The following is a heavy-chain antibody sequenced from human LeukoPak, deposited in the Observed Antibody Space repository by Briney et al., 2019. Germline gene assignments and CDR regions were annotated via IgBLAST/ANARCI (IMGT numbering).Heavy chain of an antibody. D-gene: IGHD3-9*01. V-gene: IGHV3-48*01. Sequence: PGGSLRLSCAASGFTFSSYSMNWVRQAPGKGLEWVSYISSSSTIYYADSVKGRFTISRDNAKNSLYLQMNSLRAEDTAVYYCARPSLLTKYFQHWGQGTLVTVSS. J-gene: IGHJ1*01. CDR3: ARPSLLTKYFQH. CDR1: GFTFSSYS. CDR2: ISSSSTI.